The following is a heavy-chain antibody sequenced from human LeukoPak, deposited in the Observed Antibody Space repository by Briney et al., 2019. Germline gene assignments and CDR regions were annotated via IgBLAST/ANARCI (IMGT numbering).Heavy chain of an antibody. CDR3: ARAPGGSQYYYFDY. CDR2: IRYDGNNK. V-gene: IGHV3-30*02. J-gene: IGHJ4*02. Sequence: GGSLRLSCAASGFTFSSYGMHWVRQAPGKGLEWVAFIRYDGNNKYYADSVKGRFTISRDNSKNTLYLQMNSLRAEDTAVYYCARAPGGSQYYYFDYWGQGTLVTVSS. D-gene: IGHD1-26*01. CDR1: GFTFSSYG.